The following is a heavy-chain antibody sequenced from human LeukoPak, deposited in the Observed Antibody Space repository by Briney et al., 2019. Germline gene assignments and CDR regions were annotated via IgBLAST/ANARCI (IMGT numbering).Heavy chain of an antibody. CDR1: GFTFSSYG. V-gene: IGHV3-48*02. J-gene: IGHJ4*02. CDR2: ISTSSNRI. D-gene: IGHD6-19*01. Sequence: GGSLRLSCAASGFTFSSYGMNWVRQAPGKGLEWVSYISTSSNRIDYADSVKGRFTMSRDNAKNLLYLQMNSLRHDETGMYYCARISEPGTSGWYFGYWGWGTLVTVSS. CDR3: ARISEPGTSGWYFGY.